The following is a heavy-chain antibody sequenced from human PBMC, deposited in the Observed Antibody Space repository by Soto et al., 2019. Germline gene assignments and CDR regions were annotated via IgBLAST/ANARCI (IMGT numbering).Heavy chain of an antibody. J-gene: IGHJ4*02. Sequence: SETLSLTCTVSGGTIRSWYCSWIRQPPGKGLEWIGYIYYSGSTNCNPSLKSRVTISVDTSKNQFSLKLSSVTAADTAVYYCARRYGTAIDYWGQGTLVTVS. CDR3: ARRYGTAIDY. D-gene: IGHD3-16*01. V-gene: IGHV4-59*08. CDR1: GGTIRSWY. CDR2: IYYSGST.